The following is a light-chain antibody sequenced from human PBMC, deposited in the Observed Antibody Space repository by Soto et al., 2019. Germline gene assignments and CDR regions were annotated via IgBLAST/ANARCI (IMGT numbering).Light chain of an antibody. CDR1: QSVSSSY. Sequence: IVLTQSPGTLSLSPGERATLSCRASQSVSSSYLAWYQQKPGQAPRLLIYGASTRATGIPARFSGSGSGTEFTLTISSLQSEDFAVYYCQQYNNWPPLTFGGGTKVDI. J-gene: IGKJ4*01. V-gene: IGKV3-15*01. CDR2: GAS. CDR3: QQYNNWPPLT.